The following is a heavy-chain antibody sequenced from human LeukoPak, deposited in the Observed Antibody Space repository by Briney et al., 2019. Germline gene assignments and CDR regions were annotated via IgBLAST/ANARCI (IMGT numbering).Heavy chain of an antibody. D-gene: IGHD1-26*01. J-gene: IGHJ3*02. Sequence: GGSLRLSCAASGFTVTSNYMSWVRQAPGRGLEWVSVIYSGGSTYYADSVKGRFTISRDNSKNTLYLQMNSLKAEDTAVYYCSGGSRRGAFDIWGQGTMVTVSS. CDR2: IYSGGST. CDR1: GFTVTSNY. V-gene: IGHV3-53*01. CDR3: SGGSRRGAFDI.